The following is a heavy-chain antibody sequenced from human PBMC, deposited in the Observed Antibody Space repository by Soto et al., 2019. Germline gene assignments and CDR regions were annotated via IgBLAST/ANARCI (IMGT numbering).Heavy chain of an antibody. CDR3: ARGGYRTLAWFDP. CDR2: IYHSGTT. J-gene: IGHJ5*02. CDR1: GGSISNYY. Sequence: SETLSLTCTVSGGSISNYYLSWIRQSPGKGLEWIANIYHSGTTNYNLSLKGRVSISIDSSKNQVSLRLKSVTAADTAVYYCARGGYRTLAWFDPWGQGTLVTVSS. V-gene: IGHV4-59*01. D-gene: IGHD5-18*01.